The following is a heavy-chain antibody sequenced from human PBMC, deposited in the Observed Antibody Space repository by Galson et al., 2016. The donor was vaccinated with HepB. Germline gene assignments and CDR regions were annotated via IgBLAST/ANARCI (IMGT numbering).Heavy chain of an antibody. D-gene: IGHD2/OR15-2a*01. CDR2: IDSSGSAI. CDR3: ARTYARIMSFGMDV. J-gene: IGHJ6*02. CDR1: GLTFSDFY. Sequence: SLRLSCAGSGLTFSDFYMSWIRQAPGKGLECVSHIDSSGSAIYYADSVKGLFTISRDNARNALYLEMNSLRAEDTAVYYCARTYARIMSFGMDVWGQGTTVTVSS. V-gene: IGHV3-11*04.